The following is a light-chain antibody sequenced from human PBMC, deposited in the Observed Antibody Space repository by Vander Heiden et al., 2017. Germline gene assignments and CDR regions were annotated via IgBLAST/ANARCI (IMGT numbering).Light chain of an antibody. CDR2: WAS. J-gene: IGKJ5*01. V-gene: IGKV4-1*01. CDR1: HRVTFNNKHY. Sequence: DFVVVTSPHSLLLSLGGRAAIDCKTSHRVTFNNKHYVAWYQQKARQPPRLLLYWASTREAGVPDRFSGSGSGRDFTLTISSLHAEDVAVYYCQQYFSTPTFGQGTRLEI. CDR3: QQYFSTPT.